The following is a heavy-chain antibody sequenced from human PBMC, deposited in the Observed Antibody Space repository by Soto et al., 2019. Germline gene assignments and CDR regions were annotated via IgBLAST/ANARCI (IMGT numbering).Heavy chain of an antibody. CDR1: GFPFSSYA. CDR3: ARVWGAYPNFDC. Sequence: QVPLLESGGGVVQPGRSLRLSCAASGFPFSSYALHWVRQAPGRGLEWVAAISNDGGNKFYADSVKGRFSISRDTSKKTLYLQMNSLRAADTAVYYCARVWGAYPNFDCWGQGTLVTVSS. D-gene: IGHD3-16*01. CDR2: ISNDGGNK. J-gene: IGHJ4*02. V-gene: IGHV3-30-3*01.